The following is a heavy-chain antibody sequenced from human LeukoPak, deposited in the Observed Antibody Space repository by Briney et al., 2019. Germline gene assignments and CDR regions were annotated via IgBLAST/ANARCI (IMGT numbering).Heavy chain of an antibody. CDR2: IWYDGSNK. J-gene: IGHJ4*02. CDR3: AKDFIRSIAARPLLIFDY. Sequence: GGSLRLSCAASGFTFSSYGMHWVRQAPGKGLEWVAVIWYDGSNKYYADSVKGRFTISRDNSKNTLYVQMDSLRAEDTAVYYCAKDFIRSIAARPLLIFDYWGQGTLVTVSS. CDR1: GFTFSSYG. V-gene: IGHV3-33*06. D-gene: IGHD6-6*01.